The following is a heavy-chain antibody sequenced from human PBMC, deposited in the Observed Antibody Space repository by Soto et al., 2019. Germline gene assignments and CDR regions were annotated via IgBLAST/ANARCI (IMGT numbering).Heavy chain of an antibody. CDR3: ARDSDCSGGSCYSSPLDYYYYGMDV. J-gene: IGHJ6*02. CDR1: GYTFTIYG. V-gene: IGHV1-18*04. D-gene: IGHD2-15*01. Sequence: GASVKVSCKASGYTFTIYGISWVLQAPLQGLDWMGCISAYNGNTNYAQKLQGRVTMTTDTSTSTAYMELRSLRSDDTAVYYCARDSDCSGGSCYSSPLDYYYYGMDVWGQGTTVTVSS. CDR2: ISAYNGNT.